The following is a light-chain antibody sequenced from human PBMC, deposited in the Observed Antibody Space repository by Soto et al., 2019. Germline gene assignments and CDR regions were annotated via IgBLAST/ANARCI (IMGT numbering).Light chain of an antibody. Sequence: EIVMTQSPATLSVSLGDRATLSCRASQSVSNYLAWYQQKPGQAHRLLIYGASTRATGIPARFSGSVSETDFTLTISSLQSEDFAVYYCQQYNSWPPSYTFGQGTKLEIK. CDR1: QSVSNY. V-gene: IGKV3-15*01. CDR3: QQYNSWPPSYT. CDR2: GAS. J-gene: IGKJ2*01.